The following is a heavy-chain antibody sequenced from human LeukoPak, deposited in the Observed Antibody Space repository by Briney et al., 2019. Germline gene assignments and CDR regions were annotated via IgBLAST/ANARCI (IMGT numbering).Heavy chain of an antibody. CDR3: ARGELPSYYFDY. CDR1: GFTFSSYS. Sequence: PGGSLRLSCAASGFTFSSYSMNWVRQAPGKGLEWVSSISSSSSYIYYADSVKGRFTISRDNAKNSLYLQMNSLRAEDTAVYYCARGELPSYYFDYWGQGTLVTVS. D-gene: IGHD1-26*01. CDR2: ISSSSSYI. J-gene: IGHJ4*02. V-gene: IGHV3-21*01.